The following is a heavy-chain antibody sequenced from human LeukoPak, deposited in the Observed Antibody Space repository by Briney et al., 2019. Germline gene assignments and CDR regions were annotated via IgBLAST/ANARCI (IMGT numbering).Heavy chain of an antibody. CDR1: GGSISSYY. J-gene: IGHJ4*02. Sequence: SETLSLTCTVSGGSISSYYWSWIRQPPGKGLEWIGYIYYSGSTNYNPSLKSRVTISVDTSKNQFSLKLSSVTAADTAVYYCARGLFGELCPFDYWGQGTLVTVSS. D-gene: IGHD3-10*02. V-gene: IGHV4-59*01. CDR3: ARGLFGELCPFDY. CDR2: IYYSGST.